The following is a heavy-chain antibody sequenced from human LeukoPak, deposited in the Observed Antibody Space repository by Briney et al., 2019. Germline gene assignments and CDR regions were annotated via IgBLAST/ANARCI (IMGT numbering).Heavy chain of an antibody. J-gene: IGHJ4*02. D-gene: IGHD3-9*01. Sequence: PGGSLRLSCAASGFTFSSYWMSWVRQAPGKGLEWVANIKQDGSEKYYVDSVKGRFTISRDNAKNSLYLQMNSLRAEDTAVYYCAKEQNGYYNSPFDYWGQGTLVTVSS. CDR3: AKEQNGYYNSPFDY. CDR1: GFTFSSYW. V-gene: IGHV3-7*03. CDR2: IKQDGSEK.